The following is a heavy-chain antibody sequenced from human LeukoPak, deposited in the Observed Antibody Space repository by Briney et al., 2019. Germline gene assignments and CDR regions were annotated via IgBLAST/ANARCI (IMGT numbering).Heavy chain of an antibody. Sequence: ASVKVSCKASGYTFTSYGISWVRQAPGQGLEWMGWLNPNSGDTNYAQKFQGRVSMTRDSSISTAYMDPSDLRSDDTAVYSCARGRNIEMTTMSGGSDYWGQGALVTVSS. D-gene: IGHD5-24*01. CDR3: ARGRNIEMTTMSGGSDY. CDR1: GYTFTSYG. J-gene: IGHJ4*02. CDR2: LNPNSGDT. V-gene: IGHV1-2*02.